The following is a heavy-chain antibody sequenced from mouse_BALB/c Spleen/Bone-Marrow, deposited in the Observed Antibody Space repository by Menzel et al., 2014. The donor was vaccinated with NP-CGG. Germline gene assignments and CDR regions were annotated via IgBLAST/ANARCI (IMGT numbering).Heavy chain of an antibody. CDR2: IYPGSGST. Sequence: LKESGSELVRPGASVKLSCKASGYTFXSYWMHWVKQRPGQGLEWIGNIYPGSGSTNYDEKFKSKATLTVDTSSSTAYMQLSSLTSEDSAVYYCTKGLPSAYWGQGTLVTVSA. CDR3: TKGLPSAY. J-gene: IGHJ3*01. V-gene: IGHV1S22*01. D-gene: IGHD2-4*01. CDR1: GYTFXSYW.